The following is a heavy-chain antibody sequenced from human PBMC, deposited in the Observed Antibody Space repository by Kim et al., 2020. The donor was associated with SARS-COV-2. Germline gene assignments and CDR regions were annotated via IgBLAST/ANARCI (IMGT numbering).Heavy chain of an antibody. CDR1: GFTFSSYG. D-gene: IGHD7-27*01. CDR2: ISYDGSNK. Sequence: GGSLRLSCAASGFTFSSYGMHWVRQAPGKGLEWVAVISYDGSNKYYADSVKGRFTISRDNSKNTLYLQMNSLRAEDTAVYYCAKDNWGWQGYFDYWGQGTLVTVSS. CDR3: AKDNWGWQGYFDY. V-gene: IGHV3-30*18. J-gene: IGHJ4*02.